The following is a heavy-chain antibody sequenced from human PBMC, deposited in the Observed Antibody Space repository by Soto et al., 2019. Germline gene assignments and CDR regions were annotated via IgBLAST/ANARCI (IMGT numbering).Heavy chain of an antibody. Sequence: EVQLVESGGGLVQPGRSLRLSCAASGFTFDDYAMHWVRQAPGKGLEWVSGISWNSGSIGYADSVKGRFTISRDNAKNSLYLQMNSLRAEDTALYYYAKDIDLIRVAGGFDYWGQGTLVTVSS. CDR1: GFTFDDYA. D-gene: IGHD6-19*01. CDR2: ISWNSGSI. CDR3: AKDIDLIRVAGGFDY. J-gene: IGHJ4*02. V-gene: IGHV3-9*01.